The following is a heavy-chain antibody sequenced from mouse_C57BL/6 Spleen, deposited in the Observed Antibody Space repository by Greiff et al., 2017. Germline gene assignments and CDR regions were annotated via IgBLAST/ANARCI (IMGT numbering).Heavy chain of an antibody. CDR1: GYTFTSYW. Sequence: QVQLQQPGAELVRPGSSVKLSCKASGYTFTSYWMHWVKQRPIQGLEWIGNIDPSDSETHYNQKFKDKATLTVDKSSSTAYMQLSSLTSEDSAVYYCARDEDYDRAMDYWGQGTSVTVSS. J-gene: IGHJ4*01. CDR3: ARDEDYDRAMDY. CDR2: IDPSDSET. D-gene: IGHD2-4*01. V-gene: IGHV1-52*01.